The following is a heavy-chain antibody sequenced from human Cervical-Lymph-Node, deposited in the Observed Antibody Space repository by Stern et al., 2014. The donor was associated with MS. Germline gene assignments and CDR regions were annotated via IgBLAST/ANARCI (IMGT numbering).Heavy chain of an antibody. CDR3: ASPVTLTVGAMDV. Sequence: VQLLQSWAEVKKPGSSVKVSCKASGGTFSTYPIIWVRQAPGQGLEWMGGIIPVFGTANYAQKFQVRVTITAADSSSTAYMELSSLRSEDTAVYYCASPVTLTVGAMDVWGQGTTITGSS. J-gene: IGHJ6*02. CDR2: IIPVFGTA. D-gene: IGHD4-17*01. V-gene: IGHV1-69*01. CDR1: GGTFSTYP.